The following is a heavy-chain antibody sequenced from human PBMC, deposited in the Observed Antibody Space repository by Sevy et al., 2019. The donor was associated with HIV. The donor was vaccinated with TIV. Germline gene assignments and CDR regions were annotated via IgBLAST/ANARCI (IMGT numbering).Heavy chain of an antibody. Sequence: ASVKVSCKVSEYTLSELSMHWVRQAAGKGLEWMGSFDPEDGETIYAQKFQGRVTMTEDTSTDTAYMELSSLRSEDTAVYYCATTKDYYDSSGDPFDYWGQGTLATVSS. CDR1: EYTLSELS. CDR3: ATTKDYYDSSGDPFDY. CDR2: FDPEDGET. V-gene: IGHV1-24*01. D-gene: IGHD3-22*01. J-gene: IGHJ4*02.